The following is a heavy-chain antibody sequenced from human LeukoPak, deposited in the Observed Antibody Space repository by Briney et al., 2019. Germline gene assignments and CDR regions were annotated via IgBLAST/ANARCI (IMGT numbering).Heavy chain of an antibody. CDR1: GYSISSGYY. J-gene: IGHJ5*02. D-gene: IGHD3-10*01. CDR3: ARHQTAQWFGELFFWFDP. V-gene: IGHV4-38-2*02. Sequence: PSETLSLTCTVSGYSISSGYYWGWIRQPPGKGLEWIGSIYHSGSTYYNPSLKSRVTISVDTSKNQFSLKLSSVTAADTAVYYCARHQTAQWFGELFFWFDPWGQGTLVTVSS. CDR2: IYHSGST.